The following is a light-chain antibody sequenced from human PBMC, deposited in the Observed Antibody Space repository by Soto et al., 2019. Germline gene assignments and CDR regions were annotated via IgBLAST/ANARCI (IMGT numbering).Light chain of an antibody. Sequence: DIQMTQSPSTLSASVGDRVTITCRASQNIISWLAWYQQKPGKAPKLLICDASSLESGVPSRFSGSGSGTEFTLTISSLQPDDFATYYCQQYNSYPWTFGQGTKVDIK. CDR1: QNIISW. CDR3: QQYNSYPWT. J-gene: IGKJ1*01. CDR2: DAS. V-gene: IGKV1-5*01.